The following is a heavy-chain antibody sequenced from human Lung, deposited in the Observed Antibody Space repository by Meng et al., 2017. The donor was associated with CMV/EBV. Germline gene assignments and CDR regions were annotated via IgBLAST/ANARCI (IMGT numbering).Heavy chain of an antibody. CDR2: INAGNGNT. CDR3: ARTGCSSSSCYDY. J-gene: IGHJ4*02. Sequence: QVRRVEYGGEVKKPGASVKVSCKASGNSFTTYAMHWVRQAPGQRLEWMGWINAGNGNTKYSEKFQSRVTITRDTAASTAYMELSSLRSEDTAVYYCARTGCSSSSCYDYWGQGTLVTVSS. D-gene: IGHD2-2*01. CDR1: GNSFTTYA. V-gene: IGHV1-3*01.